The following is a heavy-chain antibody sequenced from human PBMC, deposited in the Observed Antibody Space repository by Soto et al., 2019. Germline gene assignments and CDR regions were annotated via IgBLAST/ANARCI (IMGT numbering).Heavy chain of an antibody. CDR1: GYTLTELS. D-gene: IGHD5-12*01. J-gene: IGHJ4*02. Sequence: ASVKVSCKVSGYTLTELSMHWVRQAPGKGLEWMGGFDPEDGETIYAQKFQGSVTMTEDTSTDTAYMELSSLRSEDTAVYYCATRAAGYSGYNFDYWGQGTLVTVSS. CDR3: ATRAAGYSGYNFDY. CDR2: FDPEDGET. V-gene: IGHV1-24*01.